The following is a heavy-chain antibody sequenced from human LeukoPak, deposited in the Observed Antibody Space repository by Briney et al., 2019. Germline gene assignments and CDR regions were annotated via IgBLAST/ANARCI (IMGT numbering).Heavy chain of an antibody. CDR1: GFSLRTSGVG. CDR3: SHQGRSGDLDY. D-gene: IGHD4-17*01. CDR2: IYWDDDK. J-gene: IGHJ4*02. V-gene: IGHV2-5*02. Sequence: SGPTLVKPTQTLTLTCTFSGFSLRTSGVGVAWIRQPPGKALEWLALIYWDDDKRYSPSLKSRLTITKDASKNQVVLTMTRMDPVDTATYYCSHQGRSGDLDYWGQGTLVTVSS.